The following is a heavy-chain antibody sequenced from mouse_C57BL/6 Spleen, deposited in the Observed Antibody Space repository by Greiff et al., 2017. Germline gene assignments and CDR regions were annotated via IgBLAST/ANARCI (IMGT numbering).Heavy chain of an antibody. CDR1: GYTFTDYE. Sequence: VKVVESGAELVRPGASVTLSCKASGYTFTDYEMHWVKQTPVHGLEWIGAIDPETGGTAYNQKFKGKAILTADKSSSTAYMELRSLTSEDSAVYYCTRGYGSSLYYAMDYWGQGTSVTVSS. D-gene: IGHD1-1*01. V-gene: IGHV1-15*01. CDR2: IDPETGGT. CDR3: TRGYGSSLYYAMDY. J-gene: IGHJ4*01.